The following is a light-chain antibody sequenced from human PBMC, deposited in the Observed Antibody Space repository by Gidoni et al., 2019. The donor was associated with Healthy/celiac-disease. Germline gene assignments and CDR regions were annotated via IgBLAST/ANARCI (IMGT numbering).Light chain of an antibody. Sequence: QSVLTQPPSVSGAPGQRVPISCTGSSSNIGAGYDVHWYQQLPGTAPKLLIYGNSNRPSGVPDRFSGSKSGTSASLAITGLQAEDEADYYCQSYDSSLSGAVLFGGGTKLTVL. J-gene: IGLJ2*01. CDR1: SSNIGAGYD. CDR2: GNS. CDR3: QSYDSSLSGAVL. V-gene: IGLV1-40*01.